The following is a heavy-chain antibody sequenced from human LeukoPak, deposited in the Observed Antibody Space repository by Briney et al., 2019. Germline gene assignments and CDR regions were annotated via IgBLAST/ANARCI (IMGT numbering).Heavy chain of an antibody. CDR3: AASTVRGRFDY. CDR2: ISSSGSTI. CDR1: GFTFSSYE. J-gene: IGHJ4*02. D-gene: IGHD3-10*01. V-gene: IGHV3-48*03. Sequence: GGSLRLSCAASGFTFSSYEMNWVRQAPGKGLEWVSYISSSGSTIYYADSVKARFTISRDNAKNSLYLQMNSLRAEDTAVYYCAASTVRGRFDYWGQGTLVTVSS.